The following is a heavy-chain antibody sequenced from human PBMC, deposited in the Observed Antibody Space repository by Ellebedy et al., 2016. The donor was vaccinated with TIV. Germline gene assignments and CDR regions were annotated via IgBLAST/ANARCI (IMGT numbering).Heavy chain of an antibody. J-gene: IGHJ4*02. V-gene: IGHV3-23*01. CDR1: GFTFGCCA. CDR2: ISARGSTT. D-gene: IGHD3-9*01. CDR3: ATHYDVLPVRYRGFDY. Sequence: PGGSLRLSCAASGFTFGCCAMSWVRQAPGRGLELVSAISARGSTTHHADAVKGRFTISREHSKNTLYLQMNSLSAEDTALYYCATHYDVLPVRYRGFDYWGRGTLVTVSS.